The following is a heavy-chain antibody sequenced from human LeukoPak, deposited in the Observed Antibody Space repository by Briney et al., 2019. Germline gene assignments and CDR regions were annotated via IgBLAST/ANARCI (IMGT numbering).Heavy chain of an antibody. J-gene: IGHJ4*02. D-gene: IGHD6-19*01. CDR2: ISSSGSTI. Sequence: GGSLRLSCADSGFTFSDYYMSWIRQAPGNGLESVSYISSSGSTIYYAESVKGRFTISRENAKNSLYLQMNSLRAEDTAVYYCAKYSSGLRSFDYWGQGTLVTVSS. V-gene: IGHV3-11*01. CDR1: GFTFSDYY. CDR3: AKYSSGLRSFDY.